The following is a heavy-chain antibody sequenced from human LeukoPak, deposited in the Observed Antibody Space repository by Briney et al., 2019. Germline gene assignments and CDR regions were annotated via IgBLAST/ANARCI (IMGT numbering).Heavy chain of an antibody. CDR3: ARDRRVVVVAATDYYYYYMDV. V-gene: IGHV1-18*01. J-gene: IGHJ6*03. D-gene: IGHD2-15*01. CDR2: ISAYNGNT. Sequence: GASVKVSCKASGYTFTSYGISWVRQAPGQGLEWMGWISAYNGNTNYAQKLQGRVTMTTDTSTSTAYMELRSLRSDDTAVYYCARDRRVVVVAATDYYYYYMDVWGKGTTVTVSS. CDR1: GYTFTSYG.